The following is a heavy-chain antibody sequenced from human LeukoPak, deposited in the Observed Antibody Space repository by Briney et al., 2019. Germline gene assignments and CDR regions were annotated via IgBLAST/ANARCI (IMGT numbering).Heavy chain of an antibody. CDR1: GGSFSSYY. Sequence: PSETLSLTCAVYGGSFSSYYWSWIRQPPGKGLEWIGEINHSGSTNYNPSLKSRVTISVDTSKNQFSLKLSSVTAADTAVYYCAKLTQLKKTKIRYFDWLLRDFDYWGQGTLVTVSS. D-gene: IGHD3-9*01. CDR3: AKLTQLKKTKIRYFDWLLRDFDY. V-gene: IGHV4-34*01. J-gene: IGHJ4*02. CDR2: INHSGST.